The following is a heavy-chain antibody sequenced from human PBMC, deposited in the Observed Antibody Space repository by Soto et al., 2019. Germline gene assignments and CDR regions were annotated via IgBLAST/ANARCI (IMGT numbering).Heavy chain of an antibody. J-gene: IGHJ3*02. CDR1: GGSISSGGYY. CDR3: ARYGLGAVAFDI. V-gene: IGHV4-31*03. CDR2: IYYSGST. D-gene: IGHD3-10*01. Sequence: SETLSLTCTVSGGSISSGGYYWSWIRQHPGKGLEWIGYIYYSGSTYYNPSLKSRVTISVDTSKNQFSLKLSSVTAADTAVYYCARYGLGAVAFDIWGQGTMVTVSS.